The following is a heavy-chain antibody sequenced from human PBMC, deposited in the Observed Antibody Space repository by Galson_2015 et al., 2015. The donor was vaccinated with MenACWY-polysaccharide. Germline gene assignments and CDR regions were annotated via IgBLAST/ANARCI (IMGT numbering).Heavy chain of an antibody. CDR3: ARDVIGTFGGVMIDY. CDR1: GYTFTSYG. CDR2: ISAYNGNT. D-gene: IGHD3-16*01. Sequence: SVKVSCKASGYTFTSYGISWVRQAPGQGLEWMGWISAYNGNTNYAQKLQGRVTMTTDTSTSTAYMELRSLRSDDTAVYYCARDVIGTFGGVMIDYWGQGTLVTVSS. V-gene: IGHV1-18*01. J-gene: IGHJ4*02.